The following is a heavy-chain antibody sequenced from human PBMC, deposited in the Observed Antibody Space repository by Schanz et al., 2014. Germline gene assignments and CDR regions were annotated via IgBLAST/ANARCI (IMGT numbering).Heavy chain of an antibody. D-gene: IGHD3-9*01. J-gene: IGHJ4*02. V-gene: IGHV3-23*01. CDR3: AKHVRSLTGNDY. Sequence: EVQLLESGGGLAQPGGSLRLACAASGFNFNTYAMSWVRQAPGKGLEWVSGLTEGGGGTYYTDAVKGRFTISRDSSKNTLYLEMNRLRVDDTAVYYCAKHVRSLTGNDYWGQGTLVTVSS. CDR2: LTEGGGGT. CDR1: GFNFNTYA.